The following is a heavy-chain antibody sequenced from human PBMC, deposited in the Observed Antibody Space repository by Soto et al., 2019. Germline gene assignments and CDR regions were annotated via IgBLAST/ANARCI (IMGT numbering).Heavy chain of an antibody. CDR1: GGSISSYY. CDR3: ARLQSSSWRGGQTAYYYYYGMDV. J-gene: IGHJ6*02. D-gene: IGHD6-13*01. V-gene: IGHV4-59*08. CDR2: IYYSGST. Sequence: PSETLSLTCTVSGGSISSYYWSWIRQPPGKGLEWIGYIYYSGSTNYNPSLKSRVTISVDTSKNQFSLKLSSVTAADTAVYYCARLQSSSWRGGQTAYYYYYGMDVWGQGTTVTVSS.